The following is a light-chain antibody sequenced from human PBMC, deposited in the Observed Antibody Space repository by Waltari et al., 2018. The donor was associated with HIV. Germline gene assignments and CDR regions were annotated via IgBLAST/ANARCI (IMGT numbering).Light chain of an antibody. CDR1: QGIDSS. V-gene: IGKV1-NL1*01. Sequence: DIPMTQSPSSLSASVGDRVTINCRASQGIDSSLAWYQQKPGTAPKLLLFTASRLQSGVPSRFSGSASGTDYTLTISSLQPEDFATYFCLQYYSPSYTFGQGTKLEIE. CDR2: TAS. J-gene: IGKJ2*01. CDR3: LQYYSPSYT.